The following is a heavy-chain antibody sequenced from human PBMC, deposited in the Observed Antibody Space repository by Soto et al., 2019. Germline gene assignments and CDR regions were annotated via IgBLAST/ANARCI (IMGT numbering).Heavy chain of an antibody. CDR1: EFTFSDYY. D-gene: IGHD2-21*02. Sequence: SGGSLRLSCAASEFTFSDYYMSWIRQAPGKGLEWVSYISSSGSTIYYADSVKGRFTISRDNAKNSLYLQMNSLRAEDTAVYYCARDGHIVVVTAIPLGDGMDVWGQGTTVTVSS. CDR2: ISSSGSTI. J-gene: IGHJ6*02. V-gene: IGHV3-11*01. CDR3: ARDGHIVVVTAIPLGDGMDV.